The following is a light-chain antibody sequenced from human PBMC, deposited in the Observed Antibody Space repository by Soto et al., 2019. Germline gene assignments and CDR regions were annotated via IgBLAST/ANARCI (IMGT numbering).Light chain of an antibody. CDR1: QSVSNY. Sequence: EIVVTQSPATLSLSPGERSTLSCMAIQSVSNYLAWFQQKAGQAPRLLIYDASNRATGIPARFSGSGSGTDFTLTISSLEPEDFAIYYCQQRTNWPPAFGQGTRLEIK. CDR2: DAS. J-gene: IGKJ5*01. V-gene: IGKV3-11*01. CDR3: QQRTNWPPA.